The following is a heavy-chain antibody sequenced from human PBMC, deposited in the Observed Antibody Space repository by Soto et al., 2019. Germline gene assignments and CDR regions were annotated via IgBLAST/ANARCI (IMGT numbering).Heavy chain of an antibody. Sequence: SVKVSCKASGGTFSNDIITWVRQAPGQGLEWMGRIIPLLGSANYAQKFQGRVTITADESTTTAYMELSSLRSDDTAVYYCAKDGGKDGYFGNWFDPWGQGTLVTVSS. D-gene: IGHD5-12*01. V-gene: IGHV1-69*08. CDR1: GGTFSNDI. CDR3: AKDGGKDGYFGNWFDP. CDR2: IIPLLGSA. J-gene: IGHJ5*02.